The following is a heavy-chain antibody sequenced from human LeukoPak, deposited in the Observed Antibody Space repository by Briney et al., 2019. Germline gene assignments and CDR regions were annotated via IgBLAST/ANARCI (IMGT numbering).Heavy chain of an antibody. CDR1: GGSISDYS. D-gene: IGHD2-15*01. J-gene: IGHJ6*03. CDR3: ARVPLLGRASNPDYYMDV. V-gene: IGHV4-59*01. Sequence: KPSETLSLTCTVSGGSISDYSWSWIRQPPGKGLEWIGNIYYSGSTNYNPSLKSRVTISVDTSKNQFSLKLSSVTAADTAVYYCARVPLLGRASNPDYYMDVWGKGTTVTVSS. CDR2: IYYSGST.